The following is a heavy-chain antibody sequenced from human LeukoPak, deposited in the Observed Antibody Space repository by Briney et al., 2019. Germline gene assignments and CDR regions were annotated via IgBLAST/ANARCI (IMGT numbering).Heavy chain of an antibody. D-gene: IGHD6-19*01. CDR2: IYYSGST. CDR3: ARGSLRQWLVLAY. V-gene: IGHV4-59*12. J-gene: IGHJ4*02. Sequence: SETLSLTCTVSGGSISSYYWSWIRQPPGKGLEWIGYIYYSGSTNYNPSLKSRVTISVDTSKNQFSLKLSSVTAADTAVYYCARGSLRQWLVLAYWGQGTLVTVSS. CDR1: GGSISSYY.